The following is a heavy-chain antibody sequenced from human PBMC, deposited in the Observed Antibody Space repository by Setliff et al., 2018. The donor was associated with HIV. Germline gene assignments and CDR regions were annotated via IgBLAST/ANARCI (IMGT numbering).Heavy chain of an antibody. J-gene: IGHJ6*03. CDR3: SRYYFGSASRNFYQFMDV. CDR1: GDSSSSYY. D-gene: IGHD3-10*01. CDR2: MYISGST. V-gene: IGHV4-4*07. Sequence: PSETLSLTCTVSGDSSSSYYCNWIRQPAGKGLEWIGHMYISGSTNYNPSLKSRVTMSLDTSKNQFSLKLSSVTAADTAIYYCSRYYFGSASRNFYQFMDVWGKGTTVTVSS.